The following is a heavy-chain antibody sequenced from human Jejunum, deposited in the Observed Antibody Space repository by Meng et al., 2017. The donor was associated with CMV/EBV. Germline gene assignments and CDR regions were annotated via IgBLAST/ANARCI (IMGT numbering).Heavy chain of an antibody. D-gene: IGHD6-13*01. Sequence: EVQLVELGGGLVKPGGSLRLSCAAFGFTFSSYSMNWVRQAPGEGLEWVASISSDSNFIYYADSVKGRFTISRDNAKNSLYLQMNSLRAEDTAVYSCARSPPISRWDYWGQGTLVTVSS. CDR3: ARSPPISRWDY. CDR1: GFTFSSYS. V-gene: IGHV3-21*01. J-gene: IGHJ4*02. CDR2: ISSDSNFI.